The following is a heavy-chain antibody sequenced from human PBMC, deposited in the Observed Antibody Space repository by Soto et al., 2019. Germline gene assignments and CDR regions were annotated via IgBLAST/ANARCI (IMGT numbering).Heavy chain of an antibody. J-gene: IGHJ4*02. CDR1: GFTFSSYS. D-gene: IGHD5-12*01. V-gene: IGHV3-21*01. CDR2: ISSSSSYI. Sequence: GGSLRLSCAASGFTFSSYSMNWVRQAPGKGLEWVSSISSSSSYIYYADSVKGRFIISRDNAKNSLYLQMNSLRAEDTAVYYCARDLGYSGYVSFDYWGQGTLVTVSS. CDR3: ARDLGYSGYVSFDY.